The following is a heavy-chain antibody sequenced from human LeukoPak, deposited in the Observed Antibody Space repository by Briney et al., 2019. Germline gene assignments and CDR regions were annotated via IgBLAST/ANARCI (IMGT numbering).Heavy chain of an antibody. Sequence: ASVKVSCKVSGYSLSELSMHWVRQAPGKGLEWMGGFDPGEGKSIYAQKFQGRVTMTEDTSTDTAYMEMNSLRSEDTAVYYCATGDEWQLDYWGQGTLVTVSS. CDR2: FDPGEGKS. D-gene: IGHD3-3*01. J-gene: IGHJ4*02. V-gene: IGHV1-24*01. CDR1: GYSLSELS. CDR3: ATGDEWQLDY.